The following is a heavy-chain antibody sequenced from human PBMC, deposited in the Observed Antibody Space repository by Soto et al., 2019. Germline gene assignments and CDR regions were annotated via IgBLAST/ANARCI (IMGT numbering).Heavy chain of an antibody. CDR2: ISYDGSNK. Sequence: GGSLRLSCAASGFTFSSYGMHWVRQAPGKGLEWVAVISYDGSNKYYADSVKGRFTISRDNSKNTLYLQMNSLRAEDTAVYYCAKDLPSQQWLPHFDYWGQGTLVTVSS. J-gene: IGHJ4*02. CDR3: AKDLPSQQWLPHFDY. D-gene: IGHD6-19*01. CDR1: GFTFSSYG. V-gene: IGHV3-30*18.